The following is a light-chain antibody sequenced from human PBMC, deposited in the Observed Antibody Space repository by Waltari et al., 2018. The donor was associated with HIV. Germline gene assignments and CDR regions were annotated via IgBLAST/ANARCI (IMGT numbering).Light chain of an antibody. J-gene: IGKJ5*01. CDR3: QQYNNWPPIT. Sequence: EIVLTQSPATLSLSPGERATLSCRASQSVGKYLAWYQQKPGQVPRLLIYDAINRATGIPARFSGSGSGTDFTLTISSLEPEDFAVYYCQQYNNWPPITFGQGTRLEIK. CDR2: DAI. V-gene: IGKV3-11*01. CDR1: QSVGKY.